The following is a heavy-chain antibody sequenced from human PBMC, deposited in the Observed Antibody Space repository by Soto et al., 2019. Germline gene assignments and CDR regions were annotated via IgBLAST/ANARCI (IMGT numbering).Heavy chain of an antibody. J-gene: IGHJ4*02. CDR3: AKDWFHYIDL. D-gene: IGHD2-15*01. V-gene: IGHV3-74*01. CDR1: GFPFTISW. Sequence: EGQLVESGGRLAQPGGSLRLSCATSGFPFTISWMHWVRQVPGKAPECVSRITSDGSETIYADSVNGRFTISRDNAESTVYLQMNSLRAEDTGVYYCAKDWFHYIDLWGQGTPVTVSS. CDR2: ITSDGSET.